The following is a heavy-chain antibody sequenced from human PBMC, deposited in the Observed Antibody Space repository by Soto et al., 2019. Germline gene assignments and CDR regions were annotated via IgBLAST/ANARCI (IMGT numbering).Heavy chain of an antibody. CDR1: GFTFSSYS. V-gene: IGHV3-48*01. J-gene: IGHJ5*02. CDR2: ISSSSSTI. Sequence: EVQLVESGGGLVQPGGSLRLSYAASGFTFSSYSMNWVRQAPGKGLEWVSYISSSSSTIYYADSVKGRFTISRDNAKNSLYLQMNSLRAEDTAVYYCARDKTSTVSGWFDPWGQGTLVTVSS. D-gene: IGHD4-17*01. CDR3: ARDKTSTVSGWFDP.